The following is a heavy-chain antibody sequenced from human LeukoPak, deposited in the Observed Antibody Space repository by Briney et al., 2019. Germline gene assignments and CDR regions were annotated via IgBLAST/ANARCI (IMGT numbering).Heavy chain of an antibody. CDR3: ARFDSSGLHY. V-gene: IGHV4-59*02. CDR1: GGSVSSYY. D-gene: IGHD6-19*01. CDR2: IYYSGST. Sequence: SETPSLTCTVSGGSVSSYYWSWIRQPPGKGLEWIGYIYYSGSTKHNPSLKSRVTISVDTSKNQLSLKLSSVTAADTAVYYCARFDSSGLHYWGQGTLVTVSS. J-gene: IGHJ4*02.